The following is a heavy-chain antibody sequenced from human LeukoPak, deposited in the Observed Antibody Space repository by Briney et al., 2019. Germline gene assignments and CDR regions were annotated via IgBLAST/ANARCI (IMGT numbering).Heavy chain of an antibody. CDR3: ARDYDTSGYYDY. CDR2: IGYDGTNE. CDR1: GFTFSSYG. J-gene: IGHJ4*02. Sequence: GGSLRLSCAASGFTFSSYGMHWVRQAPGKGLEWVALIGYDGTNEYYADSVKGRFTISRDNSKNTLYLQMKSLRAEDTAVYYCARDYDTSGYYDYWGQGTLVTVSS. V-gene: IGHV3-33*01. D-gene: IGHD3-22*01.